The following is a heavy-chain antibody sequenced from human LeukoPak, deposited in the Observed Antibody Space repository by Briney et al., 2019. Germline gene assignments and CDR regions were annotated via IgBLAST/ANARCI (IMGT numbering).Heavy chain of an antibody. D-gene: IGHD3-3*01. V-gene: IGHV1-2*02. CDR2: INPNSGGT. Sequence: ASVKVSCKASGYTFTGYYMHWVRQAPGQGLEWMGWINPNSGGTNYAQKFRGRVTMTRDTSISTAYMELSRLRSDDTAVYYCARDGESLTADYFDYWGQGTLVTVSS. CDR1: GYTFTGYY. CDR3: ARDGESLTADYFDY. J-gene: IGHJ4*02.